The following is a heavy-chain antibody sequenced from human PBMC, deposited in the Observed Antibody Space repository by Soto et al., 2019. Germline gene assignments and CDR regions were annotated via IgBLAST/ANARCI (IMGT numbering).Heavy chain of an antibody. CDR3: VRDNSVLGYYFDY. CDR2: TYYRSKWYT. V-gene: IGHV6-1*01. J-gene: IGHJ4*02. CDR1: GDSVSTNSAT. Sequence: PSPTLSLTCAISGDSVSTNSATWDWIRQSPSRGLEWLGRTYYRSKWYTDYAVSVKSRITINPDTSKNQFSLHVNAVTPEDTAVYYCVRDNSVLGYYFDYWAQGTLVTVSS. D-gene: IGHD3-10*02.